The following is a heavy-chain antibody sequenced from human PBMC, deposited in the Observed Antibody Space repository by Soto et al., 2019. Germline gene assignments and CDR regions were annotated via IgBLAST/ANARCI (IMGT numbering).Heavy chain of an antibody. J-gene: IGHJ6*02. CDR2: ISAYNGNT. CDR1: GYTFTSYG. Sequence: WASVKVSCKASGYTFTSYGISWVRQAPGQGLEWMGWISAYNGNTNYAQKLQGRVTMTTDTSTSTAYMELRSLRSDDTAVYYCARDQGGSSWWLRYYYGMDVWGQGTTVTVS. CDR3: ARDQGGSSWWLRYYYGMDV. V-gene: IGHV1-18*01. D-gene: IGHD6-6*01.